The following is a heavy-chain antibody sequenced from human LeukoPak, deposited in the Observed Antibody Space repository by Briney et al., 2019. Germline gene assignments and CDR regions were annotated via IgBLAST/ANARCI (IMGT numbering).Heavy chain of an antibody. CDR3: ARYGSGTSYITNYFDY. CDR1: GFTFSNAW. J-gene: IGHJ4*02. D-gene: IGHD3-10*01. CDR2: ISSDSRTI. Sequence: GGSLRLSCAASGFTFSNAWMNWVRQAPGKGLEWVSYISSDSRTIYYADSVKGRFTISRDNAKNSLYLQMKSLRDEDTAVYYCARYGSGTSYITNYFDYWGQGTLVTVSS. V-gene: IGHV3-48*02.